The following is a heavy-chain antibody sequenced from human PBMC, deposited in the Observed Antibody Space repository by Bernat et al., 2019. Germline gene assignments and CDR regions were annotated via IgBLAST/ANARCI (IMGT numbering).Heavy chain of an antibody. D-gene: IGHD6-13*01. CDR1: GFTFNNYG. J-gene: IGHJ4*02. V-gene: IGHV3-30*18. Sequence: QVQLVESGGGVVQPGRSLRLSCAASGFTFNNYGMHWVRQAPGKGLEWVAVISYDGSNKYYADSVKGRFTISRDNSKNTLYLQMNSLRAEDTAVYYCAKDATRIAVAGLFDYWGQGTLVTVSS. CDR3: AKDATRIAVAGLFDY. CDR2: ISYDGSNK.